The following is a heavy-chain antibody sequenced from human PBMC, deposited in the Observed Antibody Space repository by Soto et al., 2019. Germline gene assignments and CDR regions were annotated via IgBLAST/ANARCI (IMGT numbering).Heavy chain of an antibody. V-gene: IGHV2-5*02. CDR1: GFSLSTSGVG. D-gene: IGHD6-19*01. CDR3: AHRRIGVYQWKYGDFDY. Sequence: QITLKESGPTLVKPTQTLTLTCTFSGFSLSTSGVGVGWIRQPPGKALEGLVIIYWDDDKGYSASLRGRLTITKGTSQNQVVLTMTNVDPEDTATSFCAHRRIGVYQWKYGDFDYWGQGILVTVSS. J-gene: IGHJ4*02. CDR2: IYWDDDK.